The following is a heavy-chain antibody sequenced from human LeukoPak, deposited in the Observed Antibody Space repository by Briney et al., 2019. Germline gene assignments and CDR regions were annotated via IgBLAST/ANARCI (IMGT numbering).Heavy chain of an antibody. D-gene: IGHD4-17*01. Sequence: SQTLSLTCTVSGGSISSGGYHWSWIRQHPGKGLEWIGYIYYSGSTYYNPSLKSRVTISVDTSKNQFSLKLSSVTAADTAVYYCAREATVTPGWFDPWGQGTLVTVSS. CDR1: GGSISSGGYH. J-gene: IGHJ5*02. CDR3: AREATVTPGWFDP. V-gene: IGHV4-31*03. CDR2: IYYSGST.